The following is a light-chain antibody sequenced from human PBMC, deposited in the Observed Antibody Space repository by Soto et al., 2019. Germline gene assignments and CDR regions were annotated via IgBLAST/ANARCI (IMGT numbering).Light chain of an antibody. CDR3: AAWDDSLYGWV. J-gene: IGLJ3*02. V-gene: IGLV1-44*01. CDR1: SSNIGSNT. CDR2: TNN. Sequence: QSVLTQPPSATGTPGQRVTISCSGSSSNIGSNTVNWYQLLPGTAPKLFIYTNNERPSGVPDRFSVSKSGTSASLAISGLQSEDEADYYCAAWDDSLYGWVFGGGTKLTVL.